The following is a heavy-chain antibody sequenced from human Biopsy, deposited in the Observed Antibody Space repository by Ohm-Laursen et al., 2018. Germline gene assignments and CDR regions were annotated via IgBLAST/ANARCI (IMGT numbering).Heavy chain of an antibody. J-gene: IGHJ1*01. CDR3: ARGSNEYGGLYFPH. CDR1: GVSITAYY. V-gene: IGHV4-4*09. D-gene: IGHD4-23*01. Sequence: SETLSLTCTVSGVSITAYYWSWIRQPPGKGLECIGNIHHSGSTNYNPSLKSRLTISVDTSKNQFSLKLSSVTAADTAVYYCARGSNEYGGLYFPHWGQGTLVTASS. CDR2: IHHSGST.